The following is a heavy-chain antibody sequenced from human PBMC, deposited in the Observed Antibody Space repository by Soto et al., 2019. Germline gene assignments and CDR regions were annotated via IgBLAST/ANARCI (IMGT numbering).Heavy chain of an antibody. CDR1: GYTFTSYD. V-gene: IGHV1-8*01. D-gene: IGHD3-10*01. CDR3: ANGPRPVRSYSDY. CDR2: MNPNSGNT. J-gene: IGHJ4*02. Sequence: QVQLVQSGAEVKKPGASVKVSCRASGYTFTSYDINWVRQATGQGFEWMGWMNPNSGNTGYAQKFQGRVTMTRDTSITTAYIELSSLRSEDTAVYYCANGPRPVRSYSDYWGQGTLVTVSS.